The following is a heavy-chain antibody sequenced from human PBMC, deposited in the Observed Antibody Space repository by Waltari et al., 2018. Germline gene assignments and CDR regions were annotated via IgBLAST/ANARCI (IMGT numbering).Heavy chain of an antibody. CDR2: IKQDGSEK. D-gene: IGHD3-10*01. Sequence: EVQLVESGGGLVQPGGSLRLSCAASGFTFSSYWMSWVRQAPGKGLEWVANIKQDGSEKYNGDSVKGRFTIARDNAKNSLYLQMNSLRAEDTAVYYCERVLSHNPYYYGSGGFDYWGQGTLVTVSS. J-gene: IGHJ4*02. CDR3: ERVLSHNPYYYGSGGFDY. V-gene: IGHV3-7*01. CDR1: GFTFSSYW.